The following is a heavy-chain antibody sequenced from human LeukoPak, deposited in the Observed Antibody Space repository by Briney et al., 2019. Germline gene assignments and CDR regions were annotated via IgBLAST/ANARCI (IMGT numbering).Heavy chain of an antibody. CDR1: GFTFSSYW. V-gene: IGHV3-74*01. CDR3: ARQRGSGRLDY. Sequence: GGSLRLSCAASGFTFSSYWMHWVRQAPGKGLVWVSRINSDGSSTSYADSVKGRFTVSRDNAKNTLYLQMNSLRAEDTAVYYCARQRGSGRLDYWGQGTLVTVSS. D-gene: IGHD6-19*01. CDR2: INSDGSST. J-gene: IGHJ4*02.